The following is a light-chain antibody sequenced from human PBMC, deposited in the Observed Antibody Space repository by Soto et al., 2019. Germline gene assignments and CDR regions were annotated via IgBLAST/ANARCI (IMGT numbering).Light chain of an antibody. CDR3: QRYDDWPLT. Sequence: EILMTQSPATLSVSPGERATLSCRTSQSVSTNLALYQQKPGQAPSLLIYDASTMASGISARFSGSGSGTDFTLTITSLLSEDFALYYCQRYDDWPLTFGGGTNVESK. V-gene: IGKV3D-15*01. J-gene: IGKJ4*01. CDR2: DAS. CDR1: QSVSTN.